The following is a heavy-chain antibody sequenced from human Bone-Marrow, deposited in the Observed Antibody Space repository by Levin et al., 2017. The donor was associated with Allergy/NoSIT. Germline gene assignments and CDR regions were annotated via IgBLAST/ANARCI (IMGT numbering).Heavy chain of an antibody. Sequence: GESLKISCAASGFTVSSNYMSWVRQAPGKGLEWVSVIYSGGSTYYADSVKGRFTISRDNSKNTLYLQMNSLRAEDTAVYYCARVSEDYYYYGMDVWGQGTTVTVSS. CDR2: IYSGGST. V-gene: IGHV3-53*01. CDR1: GFTVSSNY. CDR3: ARVSEDYYYYGMDV. J-gene: IGHJ6*02.